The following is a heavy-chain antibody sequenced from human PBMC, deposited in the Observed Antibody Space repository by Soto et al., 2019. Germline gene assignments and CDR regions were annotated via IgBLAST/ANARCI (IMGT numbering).Heavy chain of an antibody. CDR1: GFTFSGSA. CDR3: TSAQSTGTQSFDY. CDR2: TRHKGNNYAT. Sequence: GGSLRLSCATSGFTFSGSAMHWVRQASGKGLEWVGRTRHKGNNYATTYAASVKGRFTISRDDSKNTAYLQMNSLKTEDTAVYYCTSAQSTGTQSFDYWGQGTLVTVSS. D-gene: IGHD1-1*01. J-gene: IGHJ4*02. V-gene: IGHV3-73*01.